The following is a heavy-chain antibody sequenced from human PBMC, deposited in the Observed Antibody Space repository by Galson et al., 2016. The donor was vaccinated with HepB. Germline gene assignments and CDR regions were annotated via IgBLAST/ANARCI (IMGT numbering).Heavy chain of an antibody. CDR1: DFIFRGYW. Sequence: SLRLSCAVSDFIFRGYWMQWVRQAPGKGLVWAARINGDGTRTVYGDSVKGRFTISRDNAKSTLYLQMNTLRVDDTAMYYCSRDRDFMANTWGPGTLVTISS. J-gene: IGHJ4*02. CDR3: SRDRDFMANT. D-gene: IGHD3/OR15-3a*01. V-gene: IGHV3-74*01. CDR2: INGDGTRT.